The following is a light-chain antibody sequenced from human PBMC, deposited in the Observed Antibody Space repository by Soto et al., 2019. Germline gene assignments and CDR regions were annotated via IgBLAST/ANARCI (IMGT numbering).Light chain of an antibody. V-gene: IGKV3-20*01. Sequence: EVVMTQSPVTLSVSPGDRATLSCRASQSVDTNVAWYQQKPGQAPRLLIYGASSRAAGIPDRFTGSGSGTDFTLTITRLEPEDFAVYYCQQYGGSVPWTFGQGTKVDIK. CDR2: GAS. CDR3: QQYGGSVPWT. J-gene: IGKJ1*01. CDR1: QSVDTN.